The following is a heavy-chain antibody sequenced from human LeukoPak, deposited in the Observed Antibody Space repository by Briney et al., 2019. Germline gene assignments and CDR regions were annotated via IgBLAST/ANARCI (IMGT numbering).Heavy chain of an antibody. V-gene: IGHV3-21*01. CDR2: ISSSI. J-gene: IGHJ3*02. CDR3: ARVRYCSSTSCYDAFDI. CDR1: GFTFSSYS. Sequence: GGSLRLSCAASGFTFSSYSMNWVRQAPGKGLEWVSFISSSIYYADSVKGRFTISRDNAKNSLYLQMNSLGAEDTAVHYCARVRYCSSTSCYDAFDIWGQGTMVTVSS. D-gene: IGHD2-2*01.